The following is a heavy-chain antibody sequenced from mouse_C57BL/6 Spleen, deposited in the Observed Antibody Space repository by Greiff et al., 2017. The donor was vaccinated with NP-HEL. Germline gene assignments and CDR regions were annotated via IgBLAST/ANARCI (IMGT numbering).Heavy chain of an antibody. V-gene: IGHV1-74*01. CDR3: AMATVVATRWYFDV. D-gene: IGHD1-1*01. CDR2: IHPSDSDT. Sequence: QVQLQQPGAELVKPGASVKVSCKASGYTFTSYWMHWVKQRPGQGLEWIGRIHPSDSDTNYNQKFKGKATLTVDKSSSTAYMQRSSLTSEDSAVYYCAMATVVATRWYFDVWGTGTTVTVSS. CDR1: GYTFTSYW. J-gene: IGHJ1*03.